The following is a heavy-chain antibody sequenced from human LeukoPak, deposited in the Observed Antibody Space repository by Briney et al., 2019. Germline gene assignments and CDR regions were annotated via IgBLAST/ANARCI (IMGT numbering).Heavy chain of an antibody. D-gene: IGHD2-2*01. CDR2: ISACNGNT. V-gene: IGHV1-18*01. CDR3: AREGTTPYYFDY. J-gene: IGHJ4*02. CDR1: GYTLTELS. Sequence: ASVKVSCKVSGYTLTELSMHWVRQAPGKGLEWMGWISACNGNTNYAQRLQGRVTMTTDTSTSTAYMELRSLRSDDTAVYYCAREGTTPYYFDYWGQGTLVTVSS.